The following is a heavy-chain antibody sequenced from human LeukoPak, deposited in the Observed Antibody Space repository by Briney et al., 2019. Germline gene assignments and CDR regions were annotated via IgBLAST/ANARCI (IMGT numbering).Heavy chain of an antibody. V-gene: IGHV4-38-2*02. D-gene: IGHD5-18*01. CDR1: GYSISSGYY. Sequence: SSETLSLTCTVSGYSISSGYYWGWIRQPPGKGLEWIGSIYHSGSTYYNPSLKSRVTISVDTSKNQFSLKLSSVTAADTAVYYCASALGETGCSYGLWGQGTLVTVSS. J-gene: IGHJ4*02. CDR2: IYHSGST. CDR3: ASALGETGCSYGL.